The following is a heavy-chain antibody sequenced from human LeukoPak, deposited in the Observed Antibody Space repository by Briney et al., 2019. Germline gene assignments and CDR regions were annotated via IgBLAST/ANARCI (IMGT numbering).Heavy chain of an antibody. CDR1: GFTFSSYA. V-gene: IGHV3-23*01. CDR2: ISGSGGNT. D-gene: IGHD2-2*01. CDR3: AKGPTTYCSSSSCYGDY. J-gene: IGHJ4*02. Sequence: GGSLRLSCAASGFTFSSYAMSWVRQAPGKGLEWVSAISGSGGNTYYADSVKGRFTISRDNPKNMLYLQMNSLRAEDTAVYYCAKGPTTYCSSSSCYGDYWGQGTLVSVSS.